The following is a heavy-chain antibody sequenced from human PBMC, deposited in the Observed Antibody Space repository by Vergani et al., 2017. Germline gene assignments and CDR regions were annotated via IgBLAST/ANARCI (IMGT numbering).Heavy chain of an antibody. V-gene: IGHV3-48*01. J-gene: IGHJ4*02. CDR1: GFTFSSYS. D-gene: IGHD6-13*01. CDR3: AASSSWYGPAFDY. CDR2: ISSSSSTI. Sequence: EVQLLESGGGLVQPGGSLRLSCAASGFTFSSYSMNWVRQAPGKGLEWVSYISSSSSTIYYADSVKGRFTISRDNSKNTLYLQMNSLRAEDTAVYYCAASSSWYGPAFDYWGQGTLVTVSS.